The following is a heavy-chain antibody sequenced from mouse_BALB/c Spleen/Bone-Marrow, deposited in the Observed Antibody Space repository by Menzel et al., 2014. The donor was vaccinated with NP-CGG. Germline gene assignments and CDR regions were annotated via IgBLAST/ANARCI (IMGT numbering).Heavy chain of an antibody. CDR2: INPSSGHT. CDR3: ARRYGSLWYFDV. J-gene: IGHJ1*01. V-gene: IGHV1-7*01. Sequence: QVQLKQSGAELAKPGASVKMSCKASGYTFTDYWMHWVKQRPGQGLEWIGYINPSSGHTEYNQKFKDKATLTADKSSSTAYMQLNILTSEDSAVYYCARRYGSLWYFDVWGAGTTVTVSS. D-gene: IGHD1-1*01. CDR1: GYTFTDYW.